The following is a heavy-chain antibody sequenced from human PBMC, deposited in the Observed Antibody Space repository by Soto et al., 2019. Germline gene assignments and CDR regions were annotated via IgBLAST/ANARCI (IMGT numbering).Heavy chain of an antibody. J-gene: IGHJ4*02. CDR3: ATSVNSAMAFDY. CDR2: INPNDGIT. V-gene: IGHV1-46*01. Sequence: ASVKVSCKASGYTFTHYYIHWVRQAPGQGLEWMGIINPNDGITTYAQKFRAGFSMTRDTSTSTVYLELSSLRSEDSAVYYCATSVNSAMAFDYWGQGTLVTVSS. D-gene: IGHD5-18*01. CDR1: GYTFTHYY.